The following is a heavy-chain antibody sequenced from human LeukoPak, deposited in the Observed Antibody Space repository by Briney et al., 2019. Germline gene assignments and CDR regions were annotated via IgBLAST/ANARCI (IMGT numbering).Heavy chain of an antibody. V-gene: IGHV1-18*01. Sequence: ASVKVSCKASGGTFSSYAISWVRQAPGQGLEWMGWISAYNGNTNYAQKLQGGVTMTTDTSTSTAYMELRSLRSDDTAVYYCAREGYSSGWPDYWGQGTLVTVSS. CDR1: GGTFSSYA. J-gene: IGHJ4*02. CDR2: ISAYNGNT. CDR3: AREGYSSGWPDY. D-gene: IGHD6-19*01.